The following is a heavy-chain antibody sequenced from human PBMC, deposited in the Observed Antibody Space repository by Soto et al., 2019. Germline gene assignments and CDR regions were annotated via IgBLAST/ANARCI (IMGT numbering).Heavy chain of an antibody. J-gene: IGHJ6*02. CDR1: GGSFSGWH. V-gene: IGHV4-34*01. CDR2: ASHTGGT. CDR3: ARRRNVDV. Sequence: QVQVQQWGAGLLKFSETLSLTCAVNGGSFSGWHWNWIRQPPGKGLEWIGEASHTGGTNYNPSLESRVTISVDRSRNQLSLKLTTVSAADTAVYYCARRRNVDVWGPGPTVIVSS.